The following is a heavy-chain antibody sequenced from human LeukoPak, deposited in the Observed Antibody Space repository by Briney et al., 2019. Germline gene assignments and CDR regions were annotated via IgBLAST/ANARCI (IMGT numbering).Heavy chain of an antibody. D-gene: IGHD3-3*01. V-gene: IGHV1-2*02. CDR3: ARLITMARNWFDP. Sequence: ASVKVSCKAFGYTFTGYWMHWVRQAPGQGLEWMGWINPNSGGTNYAQKFQGRVTLTRDTSITTAYMELSSLRSDDTAVYYCARLITMARNWFDPWGQGNLVTVSP. CDR1: GYTFTGYW. CDR2: INPNSGGT. J-gene: IGHJ5*02.